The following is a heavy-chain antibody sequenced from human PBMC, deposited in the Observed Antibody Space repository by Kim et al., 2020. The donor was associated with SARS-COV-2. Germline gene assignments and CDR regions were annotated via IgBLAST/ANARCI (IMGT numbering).Heavy chain of an antibody. CDR1: GFTFSSYA. V-gene: IGHV3-33*06. Sequence: GGSLRLSCAASGFTFSSYAMHWVRQAPGKGLEWVAVIWYDGSNKYYADSVKGRFTISRDNSKNTLYLQMNSLRAEDTAVYYCAKPLRSAERGYSYGYFDYWGQGTLVTVSS. CDR2: IWYDGSNK. J-gene: IGHJ4*02. CDR3: AKPLRSAERGYSYGYFDY. D-gene: IGHD5-18*01.